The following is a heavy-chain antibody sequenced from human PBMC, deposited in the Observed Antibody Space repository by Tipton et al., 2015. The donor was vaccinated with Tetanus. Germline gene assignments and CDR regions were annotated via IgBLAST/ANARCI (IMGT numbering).Heavy chain of an antibody. CDR3: ARAQYLSEDAFNF. CDR2: IQYSGNT. Sequence: TLSLTCTVSGGSISNYYWTWIRQSPGKGLEWIGYIQYSGNTNYNPSLRGRATMSLDTSKNQFSLRLSSVTAADTAVYYCARAQYLSEDAFNFWGQGTMVKVTS. CDR1: GGSISNYY. V-gene: IGHV4-59*01. D-gene: IGHD1-14*01. J-gene: IGHJ3*01.